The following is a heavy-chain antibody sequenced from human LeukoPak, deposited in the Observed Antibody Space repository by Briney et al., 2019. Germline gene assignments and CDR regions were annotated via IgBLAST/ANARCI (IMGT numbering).Heavy chain of an antibody. Sequence: GRSLRLSCAASGFTFSSYAMHWVRQAPGKGLEWVSSISSSSSYIYYADSVKGRFTISRDNAKNSLYLQMNSLRAEDTAVYYCARERSEWLFTGGGYGMDVWGQGTTVTVSS. D-gene: IGHD3-3*01. CDR2: ISSSSSYI. CDR1: GFTFSSYA. CDR3: ARERSEWLFTGGGYGMDV. J-gene: IGHJ6*02. V-gene: IGHV3-21*01.